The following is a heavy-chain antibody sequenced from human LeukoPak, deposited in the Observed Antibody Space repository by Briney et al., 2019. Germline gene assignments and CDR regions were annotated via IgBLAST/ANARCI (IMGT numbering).Heavy chain of an antibody. CDR2: VNQDGSER. CDR3: ATAPRGIVLAGRDY. CDR1: GFTFSRYW. D-gene: IGHD2-2*01. Sequence: GGSLRLSWAASGFTFSRYWMSWVRQAPGKGLEWVANVNQDGSERYYVDSVKGRFIISRDNAKNSLSLQMNTLRAENTAVYYCATAPRGIVLAGRDYWGQGTLVTVSS. V-gene: IGHV3-7*01. J-gene: IGHJ4*02.